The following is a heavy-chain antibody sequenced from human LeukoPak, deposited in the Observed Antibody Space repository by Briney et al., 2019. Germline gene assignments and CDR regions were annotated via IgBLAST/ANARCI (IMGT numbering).Heavy chain of an antibody. V-gene: IGHV3-7*01. D-gene: IGHD3-22*01. Sequence: GGSLRLSCAASGFTFSSYWMSWVRQAPGKGLEWVANIKQDGSEKYYVDSVKGRFTISRDNAKNALYLQMNSLRAEDTAVYYCARDAYYYDSSGYSDYWGQGTLVTVSS. J-gene: IGHJ4*02. CDR2: IKQDGSEK. CDR1: GFTFSSYW. CDR3: ARDAYYYDSSGYSDY.